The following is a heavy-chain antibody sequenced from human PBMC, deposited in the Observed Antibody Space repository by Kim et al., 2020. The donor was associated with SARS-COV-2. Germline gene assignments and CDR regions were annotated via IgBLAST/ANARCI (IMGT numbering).Heavy chain of an antibody. CDR1: GYPFSDYY. CDR3: AKDRPYYYGGDTTES. V-gene: IGHV1-2*06. CDR2: INPNTGDT. Sequence: ASVKVSCKASGYPFSDYYMHWVRQAPGQGLEWMGRINPNTGDTNYAQKFQGRVTMTRDTSITTAYMELSRLKSDDTAVYFCAKDRPYYYGGDTTESWGQGTLVTVSS. J-gene: IGHJ5*02. D-gene: IGHD1-1*01.